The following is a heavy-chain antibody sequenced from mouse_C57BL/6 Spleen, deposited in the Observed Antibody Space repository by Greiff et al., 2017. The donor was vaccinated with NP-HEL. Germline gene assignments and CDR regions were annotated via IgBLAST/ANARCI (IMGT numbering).Heavy chain of an antibody. CDR3: ARQGGYDVGYFDV. Sequence: DVKLVESGGDLVKPGGSLKLSCAASGFTFSSYGMSWVRQTPDKRLEWVATISSGGSYTYYPDSVKGRFTISRDNAKNTLYLQMSSLKSEDTAMYYCARQGGYDVGYFDVWGTGTTVTVSS. D-gene: IGHD2-2*01. CDR1: GFTFSSYG. J-gene: IGHJ1*03. CDR2: ISSGGSYT. V-gene: IGHV5-6*02.